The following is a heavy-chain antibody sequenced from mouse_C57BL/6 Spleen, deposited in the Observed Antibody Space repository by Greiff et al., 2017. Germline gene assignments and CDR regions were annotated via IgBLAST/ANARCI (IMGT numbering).Heavy chain of an antibody. Sequence: EVQRVESGGGLVKPGGSLKLSCAASGFTFSDYGMHWVRQAPEKGLEWVAYISSGSSTIYYADTVKGRFTISRDNAKNTLFLQMTSLRSEDTAMYYCARQGTTVVRYFDYWGQGTTLTVSS. D-gene: IGHD1-1*01. CDR1: GFTFSDYG. CDR3: ARQGTTVVRYFDY. V-gene: IGHV5-17*01. J-gene: IGHJ2*01. CDR2: ISSGSSTI.